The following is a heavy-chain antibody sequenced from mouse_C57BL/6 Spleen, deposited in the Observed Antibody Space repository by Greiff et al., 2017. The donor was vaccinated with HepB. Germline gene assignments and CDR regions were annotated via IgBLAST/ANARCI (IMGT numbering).Heavy chain of an antibody. CDR3: ARENYYGSSWYYFDY. D-gene: IGHD1-1*01. V-gene: IGHV1-81*01. CDR1: GYTFTSYG. CDR2: IYPRSGNT. Sequence: QVQLQQSGAELARPGASVKLSCKASGYTFTSYGISWVKQRTGQGLEWIGEIYPRSGNTYYNEKFKGKATLTADKSSSTAYMELRSLTSEDSAVYFCARENYYGSSWYYFDYWGQGTTLTVSS. J-gene: IGHJ2*01.